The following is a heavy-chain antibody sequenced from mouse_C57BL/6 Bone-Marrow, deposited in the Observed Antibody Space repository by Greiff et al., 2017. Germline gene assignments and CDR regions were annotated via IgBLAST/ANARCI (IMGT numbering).Heavy chain of an antibody. CDR2: IYPRSGNT. D-gene: IGHD2-3*01. Sequence: QVHVKQSGAELARPGASVKLSCKASGYTFTSYGISWVKQRTGQGLEWIGEIYPRSGNTYYNEKFKGKATLTADKSSSTAYMELRSLTSEDSAVYFCASCDGDYYAMDYGGQGTSVTVSS. J-gene: IGHJ4*01. CDR1: GYTFTSYG. V-gene: IGHV1-81*01. CDR3: ASCDGDYYAMDY.